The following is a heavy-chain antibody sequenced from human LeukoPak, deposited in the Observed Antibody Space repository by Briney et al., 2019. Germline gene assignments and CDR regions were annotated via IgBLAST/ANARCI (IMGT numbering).Heavy chain of an antibody. V-gene: IGHV3-7*02. D-gene: IGHD1-26*01. CDR1: GFTFSSYW. Sequence: GGSLRLSCAASGFTFSSYWMSWVRQAPGKGLEWVANIKEDGSEKIYVDSLKGRFTISRDNAKNSLSLQMTSLRAEDTALYYCARALRVGAVNFDYWGQGTLVTVAS. J-gene: IGHJ4*02. CDR2: IKEDGSEK. CDR3: ARALRVGAVNFDY.